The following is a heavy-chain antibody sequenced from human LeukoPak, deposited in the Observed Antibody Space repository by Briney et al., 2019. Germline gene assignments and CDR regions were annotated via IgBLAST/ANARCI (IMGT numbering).Heavy chain of an antibody. V-gene: IGHV5-51*01. Sequence: GGSLKISCKGSGYSFTSYWIGWVRQMPGKGLEWMGIIYPGDSDTRYSPSFQGQVTISADKSISTAYLQWSSLKASDTAMYYCARKTYYYDSSGYYYVTDFDYWGQGTLVTVSS. CDR3: ARKTYYYDSSGYYYVTDFDY. CDR1: GYSFTSYW. CDR2: IYPGDSDT. D-gene: IGHD3-22*01. J-gene: IGHJ4*02.